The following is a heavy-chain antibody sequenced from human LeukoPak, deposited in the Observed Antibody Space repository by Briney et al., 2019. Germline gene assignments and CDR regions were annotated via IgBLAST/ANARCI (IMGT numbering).Heavy chain of an antibody. D-gene: IGHD6-19*01. J-gene: IGHJ5*02. V-gene: IGHV3-7*01. Sequence: SGGSLRLSCAASGFTFSSYWMSWVRQAPGKGLEWLANIKEDGSEKYYVDSVKGRFTISRDNAKSSLYLQMKSLRAEDTAVYYCARAVASNWFDPWAREPWSPSPQ. CDR3: ARAVASNWFDP. CDR1: GFTFSSYW. CDR2: IKEDGSEK.